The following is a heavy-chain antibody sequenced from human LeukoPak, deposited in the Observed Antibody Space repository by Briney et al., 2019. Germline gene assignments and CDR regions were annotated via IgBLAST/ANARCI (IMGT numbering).Heavy chain of an antibody. V-gene: IGHV4-59*08. CDR2: ISYSGST. CDR1: GGSFSPYY. D-gene: IGHD2-2*01. J-gene: IGHJ6*03. Sequence: PSETLSLTCTVSGGSFSPYYWSWIRQSPGKGLEWIGYISYSGSTNSHPSLMSRVTISFDVSEPQFSLKLRSGTAADAAVYYCGRSPPRLELPVIYYYMDVWGKGTTVSVSS. CDR3: GRSPPRLELPVIYYYMDV.